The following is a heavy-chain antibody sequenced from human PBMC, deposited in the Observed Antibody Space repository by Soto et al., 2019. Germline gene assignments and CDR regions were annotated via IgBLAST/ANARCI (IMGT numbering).Heavy chain of an antibody. D-gene: IGHD1-26*01. Sequence: HLQLQESGPGLVKPSETLSLTCTVSGGSISSSSYYWGWIRQPPGKGLEWIGSIYYSGSTYYNPSLKSRVTISVDTSKNQFSLKLSSVTAADTAVYYCARLGSWPFDSLDYWGQGTLVTVSS. J-gene: IGHJ4*02. CDR3: ARLGSWPFDSLDY. V-gene: IGHV4-39*01. CDR1: GGSISSSSYY. CDR2: IYYSGST.